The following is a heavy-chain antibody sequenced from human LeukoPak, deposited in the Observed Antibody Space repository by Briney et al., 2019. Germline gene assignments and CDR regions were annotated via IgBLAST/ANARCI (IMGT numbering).Heavy chain of an antibody. CDR3: ARTGYWCSSTSCLYYFDY. V-gene: IGHV4-61*01. D-gene: IGHD2-2*01. J-gene: IGHJ4*02. CDR2: IYYSGST. CDR1: GGSISSSSYY. Sequence: SETPSLTCTVSGGSISSSSYYWSWIRQPPGKGLEWIGYIYYSGSTNYNPSLKSRVTISVDTPKNQFSLKLSSVTAADTAVYYCARTGYWCSSTSCLYYFDYWGQGTLVTVSS.